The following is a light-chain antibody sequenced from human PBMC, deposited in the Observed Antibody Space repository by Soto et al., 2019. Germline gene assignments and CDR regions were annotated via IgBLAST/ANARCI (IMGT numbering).Light chain of an antibody. J-gene: IGKJ1*01. CDR3: QQYNDWPPTWT. Sequence: EIVMTQSPATLSLSPGERATLSCRASQSVSSSYLSWYQQKPGQAPRLLIYVASTRATGIPARFSGSGSGTEFTLTINSLQSEDFAVYYCQQYNDWPPTWTFGQGTKVDIK. CDR2: VAS. CDR1: QSVSSSY. V-gene: IGKV3D-7*01.